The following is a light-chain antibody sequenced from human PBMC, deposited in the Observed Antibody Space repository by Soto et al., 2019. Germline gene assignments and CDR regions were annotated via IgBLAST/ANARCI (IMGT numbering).Light chain of an antibody. Sequence: EIVMTQSPGTLSVSPGERATLSCRASQSVANYLAWYQQKPGQAPRLLIYGTSTRATGIPARFSGSGSGTEFTLTISRLQAEDFAVYYCQQDYTWPQFTFGPGTKVDIK. V-gene: IGKV3-15*01. CDR2: GTS. CDR1: QSVANY. CDR3: QQDYTWPQFT. J-gene: IGKJ3*01.